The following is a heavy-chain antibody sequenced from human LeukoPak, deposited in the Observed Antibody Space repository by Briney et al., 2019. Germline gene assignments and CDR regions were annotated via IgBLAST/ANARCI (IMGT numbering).Heavy chain of an antibody. CDR3: ARTHDYGDYGSG. V-gene: IGHV4-30-2*01. CDR1: GGSISSGGYS. CDR2: IYHSGST. Sequence: SETLSLTCAVSGGSISSGGYSWSWIRQPPGKGLEWIGYIYHSGSTYYNPSLKSRVTISVDRSKNQFSLKLSSVTAADTAVYYCARTHDYGDYGSGWGQGTLVTVSS. D-gene: IGHD4-17*01. J-gene: IGHJ4*02.